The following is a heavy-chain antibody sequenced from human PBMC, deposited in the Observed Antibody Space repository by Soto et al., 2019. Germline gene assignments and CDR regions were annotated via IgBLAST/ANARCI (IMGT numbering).Heavy chain of an antibody. J-gene: IGHJ6*02. Sequence: QVQLVESGGGVVQPGRSLRLSCAASGFTFSSYAMHWVRQAPGKGLEWVAVISYDGSNKYYADSVKGRFTISRDNSKNTLDLQMNSLRAEDTAVYYCARGPIVAGHYYGMDVWGQGTTVTVSS. D-gene: IGHD5-12*01. CDR3: ARGPIVAGHYYGMDV. CDR1: GFTFSSYA. CDR2: ISYDGSNK. V-gene: IGHV3-30-3*01.